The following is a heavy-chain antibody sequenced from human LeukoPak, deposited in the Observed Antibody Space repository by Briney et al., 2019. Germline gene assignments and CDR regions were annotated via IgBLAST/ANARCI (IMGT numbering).Heavy chain of an antibody. J-gene: IGHJ4*02. V-gene: IGHV3-23*01. Sequence: GGSLRLSCAASGLTFSSYGMSWVRQAPGKGLEWVSTISGSGGSTYYVDSVKGRFTISRDNSRNTLDIEMNSLRPEDTAVYYCAKTSQYSSGWFDYWGQGTLVTVSS. CDR1: GLTFSSYG. CDR3: AKTSQYSSGWFDY. D-gene: IGHD6-19*01. CDR2: ISGSGGST.